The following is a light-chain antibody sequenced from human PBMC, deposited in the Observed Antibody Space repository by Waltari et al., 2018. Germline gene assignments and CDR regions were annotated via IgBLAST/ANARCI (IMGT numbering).Light chain of an antibody. CDR2: AAS. Sequence: DIQLTQSPSFLSASVGDRVTITCWASQGISSYLAWYQQKPGEAPKLLISAASTLQSGVPSRFSGSGSGTEFTLTISSLQPEDFATYYCQQLNSFPYTFGQGTKLDIK. CDR1: QGISSY. J-gene: IGKJ2*01. V-gene: IGKV1-9*01. CDR3: QQLNSFPYT.